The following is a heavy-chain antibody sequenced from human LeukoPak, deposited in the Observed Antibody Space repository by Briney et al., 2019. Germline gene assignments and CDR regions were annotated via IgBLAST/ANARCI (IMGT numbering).Heavy chain of an antibody. CDR3: AIAHSGYDLYDY. V-gene: IGHV1-69*01. J-gene: IGHJ4*02. CDR2: IIPIFGTA. Sequence: ASVKVSCKASGGTFSSYAISWVRQAPGQGLEWMGGIIPIFGTANYAQKFQGRVTITADESTSTAYMELSSLRSEDTAVYYCAIAHSGYDLYDYWGQGTLVTVSS. D-gene: IGHD5-12*01. CDR1: GGTFSSYA.